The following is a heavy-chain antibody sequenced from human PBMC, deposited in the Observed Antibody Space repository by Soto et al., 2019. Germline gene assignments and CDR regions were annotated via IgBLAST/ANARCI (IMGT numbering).Heavy chain of an antibody. CDR3: ARGYGYCSGGSCPIDY. D-gene: IGHD2-15*01. Sequence: QVQLQQWGAGLLKPSETLSLTCAVYGGSFSGYYWSWIRQPPVKGLEWIWEINHSGSTNYNPSLKSRVTISVDTSKNQFSLKLSSVTAADTAVYYCARGYGYCSGGSCPIDYWGQGTLVTVSS. V-gene: IGHV4-34*01. CDR1: GGSFSGYY. J-gene: IGHJ4*02. CDR2: INHSGST.